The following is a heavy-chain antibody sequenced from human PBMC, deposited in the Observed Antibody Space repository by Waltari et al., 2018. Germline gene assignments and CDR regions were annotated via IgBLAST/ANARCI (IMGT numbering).Heavy chain of an antibody. CDR2: MDPEDGET. D-gene: IGHD3-10*01. V-gene: IGHV1-69-2*01. CDR1: GYTFTDFY. Sequence: VHLVQSGAEVKKPGASVKVSCKTSGYTFTDFYMHWVRQAPGQGPEWMGRMDPEDGETVYSEKFQGRVTITADTSTDTAYMELSSLTSGDTAVYYCAPLPGGSGQTFDYWGQGTLVTVSS. J-gene: IGHJ4*02. CDR3: APLPGGSGQTFDY.